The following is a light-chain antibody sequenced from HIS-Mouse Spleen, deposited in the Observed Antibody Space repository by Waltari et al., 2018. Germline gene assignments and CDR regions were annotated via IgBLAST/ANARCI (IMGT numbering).Light chain of an antibody. J-gene: IGLJ1*01. CDR2: EVS. CDR1: SRGVGGYTH. Sequence: QSALTQPPSASGSPGQSVTLSGTGTSRGVGGYTHVPGYPQHPGKAPKLMSYEVSKRPSVVPDRFSGSKSGNTASLTVSGLQAEDEADYYCSSYAGSNNYVFGTGTKVTVL. CDR3: SSYAGSNNYV. V-gene: IGLV2-8*01.